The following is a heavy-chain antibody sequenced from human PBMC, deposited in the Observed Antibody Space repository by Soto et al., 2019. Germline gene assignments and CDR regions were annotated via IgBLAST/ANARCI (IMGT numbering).Heavy chain of an antibody. CDR3: AKVPLSGSYLDAFDI. Sequence: GGSLRLSCAASGFTFSSYGMHWVRQAPGKGLEWVAVISYDGSNKYYADSVKGRFTISRDNSKNTLYLQMNSLRAEDTAVYYCAKVPLSGSYLDAFDIWGQGTMVTVSS. D-gene: IGHD1-26*01. CDR2: ISYDGSNK. V-gene: IGHV3-30*18. J-gene: IGHJ3*02. CDR1: GFTFSSYG.